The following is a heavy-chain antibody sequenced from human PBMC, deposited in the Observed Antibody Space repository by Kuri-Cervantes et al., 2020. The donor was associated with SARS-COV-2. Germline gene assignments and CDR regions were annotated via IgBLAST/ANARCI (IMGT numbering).Heavy chain of an antibody. CDR1: GFTFSSYW. CDR3: AKDTLFGYCSSTSCHDAFDI. J-gene: IGHJ3*02. Sequence: GESLKISCAASGFTFSSYWMSWVRQAPGKGLEWVANIKQDGSEKYYVDSVKGRFTISRDNAKNSLYLQMNSLRAEDTALYYCAKDTLFGYCSSTSCHDAFDIWGQGTMVNVSS. CDR2: IKQDGSEK. V-gene: IGHV3-7*03. D-gene: IGHD2-2*01.